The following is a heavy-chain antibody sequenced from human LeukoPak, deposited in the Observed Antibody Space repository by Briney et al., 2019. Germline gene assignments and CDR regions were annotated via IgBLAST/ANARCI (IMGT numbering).Heavy chain of an antibody. J-gene: IGHJ6*02. V-gene: IGHV1-8*01. Sequence: ASVKVSCKASGYTFTSYDITWVRQATGQGLEWMGWMNPNSGDTGYAQKFQGRVTMTRNTSISTAYMELSSLRSEDTAVYYCARVLGYCSGGSCYGYYYYGMDVWGQGTTVTVSS. CDR3: ARVLGYCSGGSCYGYYYYGMDV. CDR2: MNPNSGDT. D-gene: IGHD2-15*01. CDR1: GYTFTSYD.